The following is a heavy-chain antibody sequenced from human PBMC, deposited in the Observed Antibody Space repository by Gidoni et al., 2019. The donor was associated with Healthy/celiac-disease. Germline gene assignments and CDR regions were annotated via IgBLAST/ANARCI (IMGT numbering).Heavy chain of an antibody. Sequence: EVQLFELGGGLVQTGGSLRLSCAASGFTFSSYAMSWVRQAPGKGLEWVSTISGSGGSTYYADSVKGRFTISRDNSKNTLYLQMSSLRAEDTAVYYCAKVRFGTDAFDIWGQGTMVTVSS. CDR2: ISGSGGST. V-gene: IGHV3-23*01. CDR3: AKVRFGTDAFDI. J-gene: IGHJ3*02. CDR1: GFTFSSYA. D-gene: IGHD3-10*01.